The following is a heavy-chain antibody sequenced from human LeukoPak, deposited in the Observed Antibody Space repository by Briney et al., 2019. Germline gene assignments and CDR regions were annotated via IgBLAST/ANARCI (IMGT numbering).Heavy chain of an antibody. J-gene: IGHJ3*02. CDR3: ARDTVVVVVAATDAFDI. Sequence: GASVKVSCKASGYTFTDYYIHWVRQAPGQGLEWMGWIDPKTGGTNFAQKFQGRVTMTRDTSISTAYMELSRLRSDDTAVYYCARDTVVVVVAATDAFDIWGQGTMITVSS. CDR2: IDPKTGGT. D-gene: IGHD2-15*01. V-gene: IGHV1-2*02. CDR1: GYTFTDYY.